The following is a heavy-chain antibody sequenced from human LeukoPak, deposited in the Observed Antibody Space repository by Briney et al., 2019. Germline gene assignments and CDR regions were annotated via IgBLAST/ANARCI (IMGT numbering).Heavy chain of an antibody. Sequence: PGRSPRLSCAASGFTFDDYAMHWVRQAPGKGLGWVSGISWNSGSIGYADSVKGRFTISRDNAKNSLYLQMNSLRAEDTALYYCARETGPKYNWFDPWGQGTLVTVSS. CDR1: GFTFDDYA. J-gene: IGHJ5*02. D-gene: IGHD3-9*01. CDR3: ARETGPKYNWFDP. CDR2: ISWNSGSI. V-gene: IGHV3-9*01.